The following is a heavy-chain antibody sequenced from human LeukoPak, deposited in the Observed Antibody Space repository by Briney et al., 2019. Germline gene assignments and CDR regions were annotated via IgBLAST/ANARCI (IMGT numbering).Heavy chain of an antibody. D-gene: IGHD3-22*01. J-gene: IGHJ4*02. V-gene: IGHV4-59*01. CDR2: IYYSGST. Sequence: PSETLSLTCTVSGGSISSYYWSWIRQPPGKGLECIGYIYYSGSTNYNPSLKSRVTISVDTSKNQFSLKLSSVTAADSAVYYCARRTYFYDSSGYYFDYWGQGTLVTVSS. CDR3: ARRTYFYDSSGYYFDY. CDR1: GGSISSYY.